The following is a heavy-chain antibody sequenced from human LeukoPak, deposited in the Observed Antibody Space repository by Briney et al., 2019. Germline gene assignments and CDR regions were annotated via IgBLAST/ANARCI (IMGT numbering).Heavy chain of an antibody. CDR3: ARCITTYYYDSSGYYPTWLDP. D-gene: IGHD3-22*01. CDR2: INHSGST. CDR1: GGSFSGYY. J-gene: IGHJ5*02. Sequence: SETLSLTCAVYGGSFSGYYWSWIRQPPGKGLEWIGEINHSGSTNYNPSLKSRVTISVDTSKNQFSLKLSSVTAADTAVYYCARCITTYYYDSSGYYPTWLDPWGQGTLVTVSS. V-gene: IGHV4-34*01.